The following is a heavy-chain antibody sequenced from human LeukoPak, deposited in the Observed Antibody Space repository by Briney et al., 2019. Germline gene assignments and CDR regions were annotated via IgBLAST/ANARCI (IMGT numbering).Heavy chain of an antibody. J-gene: IGHJ4*02. D-gene: IGHD6-6*01. CDR2: IYYSGTT. V-gene: IGHV4-59*08. CDR3: ARHARNKGSSSLIDY. CDR1: GDSISRYY. Sequence: PSETLSLTCTVSGDSISRYYWSWFRQPPGKGLEWIAYIYYSGTTNYNPSLKSRVTISLDTSKNQLSLKLGSVTATDTAVYYCARHARNKGSSSLIDYWGQGTLVTVSS.